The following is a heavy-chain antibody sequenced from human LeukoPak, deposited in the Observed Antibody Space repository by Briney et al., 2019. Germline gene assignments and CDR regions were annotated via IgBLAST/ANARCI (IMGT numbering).Heavy chain of an antibody. J-gene: IGHJ3*02. V-gene: IGHV3-72*01. Sequence: GGSLRLSCAASGFTFSDHYMDWVRQAPGKRLEWVGRTRSKANSYTTEYAASVKGRFTISRDHSKNSLHLQMNSLRAEDTAVYYCARGHIGVAAHDDAFDIWGQGTMVTVSS. D-gene: IGHD6-19*01. CDR1: GFTFSDHY. CDR2: TRSKANSYTT. CDR3: ARGHIGVAAHDDAFDI.